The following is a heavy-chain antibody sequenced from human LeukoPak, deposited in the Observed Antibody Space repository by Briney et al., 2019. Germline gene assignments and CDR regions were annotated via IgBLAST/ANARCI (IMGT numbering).Heavy chain of an antibody. CDR1: GVSISSSSYY. CDR3: ARRMPAGTVDY. J-gene: IGHJ4*02. D-gene: IGHD6-19*01. Sequence: SETLSLTCTVSGVSISSSSYYWGWIRQPPGKGLEWIGYIYYSGSTNYNPSLKSRVSISVDTSKNQFSLKLGSVTAADTAVYYCARRMPAGTVDYWGQGTLVTVSS. V-gene: IGHV4-61*05. CDR2: IYYSGST.